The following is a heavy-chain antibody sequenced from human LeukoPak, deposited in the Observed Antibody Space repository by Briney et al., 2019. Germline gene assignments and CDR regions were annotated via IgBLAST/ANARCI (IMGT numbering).Heavy chain of an antibody. D-gene: IGHD4-17*01. J-gene: IGHJ3*02. CDR2: ISYRGST. V-gene: IGHV4-59*11. CDR1: GDYFSSHY. Sequence: PSETLSLTCTVSGDYFSSHYWTWIRQPPGKGLEWIGYISYRGSTNYNPSLKSRVTISIDTSKNQFSLKLSSVTAADTAVYYCARDLITVTKGFDIWGQGTMVSVSS. CDR3: ARDLITVTKGFDI.